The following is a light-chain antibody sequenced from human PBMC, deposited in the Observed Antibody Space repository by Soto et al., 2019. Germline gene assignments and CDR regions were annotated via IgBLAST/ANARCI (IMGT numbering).Light chain of an antibody. V-gene: IGLV2-23*01. CDR2: EGT. Sequence: QSVLTQPASVSGSPGQSITISCTGSSSDVGSYNLVSWYQQHPDKAPKPMIYEGTKRPSGVSIRFSGSKSGNTASLTISGLQAEDEADYYCCSYAGSSTPCVFGSGTKVTV. CDR3: CSYAGSSTPCV. CDR1: SSDVGSYNL. J-gene: IGLJ1*01.